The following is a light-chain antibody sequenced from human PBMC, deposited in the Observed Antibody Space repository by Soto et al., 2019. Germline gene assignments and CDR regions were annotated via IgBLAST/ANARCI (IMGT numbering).Light chain of an antibody. Sequence: EIVMTQSPATLSVSPGERATLSCRASQSVSSDLAWYQQKPGQAPRLVIYASSIRATGVPARFSASGSGTEFTLTISNLQPEDFAVYYCQQYDSWLSFGGGTKVEIK. CDR1: QSVSSD. CDR3: QQYDSWLS. CDR2: ASS. J-gene: IGKJ4*01. V-gene: IGKV3-15*01.